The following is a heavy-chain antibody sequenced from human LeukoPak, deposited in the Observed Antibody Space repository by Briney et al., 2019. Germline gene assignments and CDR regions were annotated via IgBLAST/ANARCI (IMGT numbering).Heavy chain of an antibody. CDR1: GGSISSSSYY. CDR3: ARGSEVVVVITH. D-gene: IGHD3-22*01. Sequence: SETLSLTCTVSGGSISSSSYYWGWIRQPPGKGLEWIGSIYYSGSTYYNPSLKSRVTISVDTSKNQFSLKLSSVTAADTAVYYCARGSEVVVVITHWGQGTLVTVSS. J-gene: IGHJ4*02. V-gene: IGHV4-39*07. CDR2: IYYSGST.